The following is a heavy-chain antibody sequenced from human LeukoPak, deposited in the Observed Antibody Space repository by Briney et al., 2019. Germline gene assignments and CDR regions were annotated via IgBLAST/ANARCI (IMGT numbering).Heavy chain of an antibody. CDR1: GFTFSSHS. D-gene: IGHD2-8*02. CDR2: ISSSSSTI. CDR3: ATYRQVLLPFES. V-gene: IGHV3-48*01. J-gene: IGHJ4*02. Sequence: GGSLRLSCAASGFTFSSHSMNWVRQAPGKGLEWVSYISSSSSTIYYADSVKGRFTISRDNSKSTLSLQMNSLRAEDTAIYYCATYRQVLLPFESWGQGTLVTVSS.